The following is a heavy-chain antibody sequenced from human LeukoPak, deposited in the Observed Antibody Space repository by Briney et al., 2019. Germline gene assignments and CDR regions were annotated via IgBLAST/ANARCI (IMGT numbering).Heavy chain of an antibody. Sequence: GGSLRLSCAASGFTFSTYNMNWVRQAPGKGLEWVSSISTSNSDIYYADSVKGRFTISRDNAKNSVYLQMNSLRAEDTAVYYCARDGAAGSGNEFDHWGQGTLVTVSS. CDR1: GFTFSTYN. CDR2: ISTSNSDI. J-gene: IGHJ4*02. CDR3: ARDGAAGSGNEFDH. D-gene: IGHD5-12*01. V-gene: IGHV3-21*01.